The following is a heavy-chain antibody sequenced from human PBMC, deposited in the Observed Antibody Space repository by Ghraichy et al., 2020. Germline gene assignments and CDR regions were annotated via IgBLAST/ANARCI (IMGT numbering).Heavy chain of an antibody. D-gene: IGHD5-24*01. V-gene: IGHV3-23*01. CDR2: ISGSGGNT. J-gene: IGHJ2*01. CDR1: GFTFSSYA. CDR3: AKDLRHGYNPVWYFDL. Sequence: GGSLRLSCAASGFTFSSYAMNWVRQAPGKGLEWVSAISGSGGNTYYADSVKGRFTISRDNSKNTLYLQMNSLRAEDTAVYYCAKDLRHGYNPVWYFDLWGRGTLVTVSS.